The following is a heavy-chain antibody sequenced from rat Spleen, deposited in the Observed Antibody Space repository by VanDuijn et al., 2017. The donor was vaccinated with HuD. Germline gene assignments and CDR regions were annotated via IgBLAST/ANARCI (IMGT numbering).Heavy chain of an antibody. Sequence: EVQLVESGGGLVQPGRSLKLSCAASGFTFSDYNMAWVRQAPKKGLEWVATITYDGSSTYYRDSVKGRFTISRDNAKTTLYLQMDSLRSEDTATYYCARPSYGYPFAYWGQGVMVTVSS. J-gene: IGHJ2*01. CDR3: ARPSYGYPFAY. V-gene: IGHV5-7*01. CDR1: GFTFSDYN. CDR2: ITYDGSST. D-gene: IGHD1-7*01.